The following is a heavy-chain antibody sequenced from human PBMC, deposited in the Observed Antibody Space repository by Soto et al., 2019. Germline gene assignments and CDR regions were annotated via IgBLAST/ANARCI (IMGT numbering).Heavy chain of an antibody. CDR3: ARETGITIFGVVIYWFDP. CDR1: GGTFNSYA. CDR2: IIPIFGTA. Sequence: ASVKVSCKASGGTFNSYAISWVRQAPGQGLEWMGGIIPIFGTANYAQKFQGRVTITADESTSTAYMELSSLRSEDTAVYYCARETGITIFGVVIYWFDPWGQGTLVTVS. D-gene: IGHD3-3*01. J-gene: IGHJ5*02. V-gene: IGHV1-69*13.